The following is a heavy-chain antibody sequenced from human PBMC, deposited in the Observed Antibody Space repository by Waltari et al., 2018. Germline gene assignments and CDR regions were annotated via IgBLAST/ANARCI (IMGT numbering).Heavy chain of an antibody. CDR3: ARDLFEITGGEYSESTLFDY. CDR2: ISGNTANK. J-gene: IGHJ4*02. V-gene: IGHV1-18*01. Sequence: QVQLVQSGAEVKKPGASVKVSCKASGYTFTNYGVSWVRQAPGQGLEWMGWISGNTANKTYEQKFQGRVTMTTDTSSNIAYMELRTLRADDTAFYYCARDLFEITGGEYSESTLFDYWGQGTLVTVSS. CDR1: GYTFTNYG. D-gene: IGHD3-9*01.